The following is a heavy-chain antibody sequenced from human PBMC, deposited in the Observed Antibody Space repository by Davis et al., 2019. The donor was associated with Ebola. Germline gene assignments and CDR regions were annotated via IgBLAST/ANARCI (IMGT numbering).Heavy chain of an antibody. V-gene: IGHV4-39*07. CDR2: INHSGST. CDR1: GGSISSGGYY. D-gene: IGHD6-13*01. Sequence: SETLSLTCTVSGGSISSGGYYWSWIRQPPGKGLEWIGEINHSGSTNYNPSLKSRVTISVDTSKNQFSLKLSSVTAADTAVYYCASGYSSSWYDYWGQGTLVTVSS. J-gene: IGHJ4*02. CDR3: ASGYSSSWYDY.